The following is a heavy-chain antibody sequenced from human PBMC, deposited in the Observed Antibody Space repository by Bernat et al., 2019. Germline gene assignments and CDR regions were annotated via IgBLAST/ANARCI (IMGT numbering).Heavy chain of an antibody. CDR2: INAGNGNT. CDR1: GYTFTSYA. Sequence: QVQLVQSGAEVKKSGASVKVSCKASGYTFTSYAMHWVRQAPGQRLEWMGWINAGNGNTKYSQKFQGRVTITRDTSASTAYMELSSLRSEDTAVYYCARSDGYNYQGRKRTSTYYYYGMDVWGQGTTVTVSS. J-gene: IGHJ6*02. D-gene: IGHD5-24*01. V-gene: IGHV1-3*01. CDR3: ARSDGYNYQGRKRTSTYYYYGMDV.